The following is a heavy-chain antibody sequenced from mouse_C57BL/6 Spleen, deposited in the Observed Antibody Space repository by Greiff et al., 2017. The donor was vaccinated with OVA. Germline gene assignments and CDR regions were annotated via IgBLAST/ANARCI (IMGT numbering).Heavy chain of an antibody. CDR1: GYTFTSYW. Sequence: VQLQQPGAELVMPGASVKLSCKASGYTFTSYWMHWVKQRPGQGLEWIGEIDPSDSYTNYNQKFKGKSTLTVDKSSSTAYMQLSSLTSEDSAVYYCARRRDYGSPWFAYWGQGTLVTVSA. CDR2: IDPSDSYT. CDR3: ARRRDYGSPWFAY. J-gene: IGHJ3*01. D-gene: IGHD1-1*01. V-gene: IGHV1-69*01.